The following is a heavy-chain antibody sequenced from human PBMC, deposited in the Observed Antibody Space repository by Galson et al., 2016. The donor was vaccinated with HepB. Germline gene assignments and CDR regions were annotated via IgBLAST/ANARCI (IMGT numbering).Heavy chain of an antibody. CDR2: IRSKGNNYAT. D-gene: IGHD1-26*01. Sequence: SLRLSCAASGFTFSGSAMHWVRQASGKGLEWVGRIRSKGNNYATDYAASVRGRFTISRDDSNNTAYLQMNSLKAEDTSLYYCTRVGPPCYWGQGTLVTVSS. V-gene: IGHV3-73*01. CDR1: GFTFSGSA. CDR3: TRVGPPCY. J-gene: IGHJ4*02.